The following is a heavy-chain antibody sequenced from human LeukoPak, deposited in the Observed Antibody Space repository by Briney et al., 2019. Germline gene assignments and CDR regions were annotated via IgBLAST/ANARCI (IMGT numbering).Heavy chain of an antibody. J-gene: IGHJ5*02. CDR3: TRRAVTYYDSGGYFPT. V-gene: IGHV3-49*04. D-gene: IGHD3-22*01. Sequence: GGSLRLSCAASGLPFSTYWMSWVRQAPGKGLEWVGFIRSKAYGGTTEYAASVRGRFTISRDDSKSIAYLEMNSLKIEDTAVYYCTRRAVTYYDSGGYFPTWGQGTLVTASS. CDR2: IRSKAYGGTT. CDR1: GLPFSTYW.